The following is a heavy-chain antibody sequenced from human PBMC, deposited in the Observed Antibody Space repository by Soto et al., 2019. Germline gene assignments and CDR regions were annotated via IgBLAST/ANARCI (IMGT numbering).Heavy chain of an antibody. CDR1: GFTFSSYA. J-gene: IGHJ4*02. V-gene: IGHV3-23*01. D-gene: IGHD4-4*01. CDR3: GRSREGYSYFEH. Sequence: PGGSLRLSCAASGFTFSSYAMSWVRQAPGKGLEWVSAISGSGGSTYYADSVKGRFTVSRDNAKNTLYLQMSSLRADDTAVYYCGRSREGYSYFEHWGQGILVTVSS. CDR2: ISGSGGST.